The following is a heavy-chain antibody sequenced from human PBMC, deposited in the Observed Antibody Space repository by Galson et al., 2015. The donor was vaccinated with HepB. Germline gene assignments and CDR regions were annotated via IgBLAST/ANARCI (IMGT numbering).Heavy chain of an antibody. CDR1: GFTFSSYS. CDR2: ISSSSSYI. CDR3: AGLGHSSGWYDPLRGY. D-gene: IGHD6-19*01. J-gene: IGHJ4*02. V-gene: IGHV3-21*01. Sequence: SLRLSCAASGFTFSSYSINWVRQAPGKGLEWVSYISSSSSYIYYADSVKGRFTISRDNAKNSLYLQMNSLRAEDTAVYYCAGLGHSSGWYDPLRGYWGQGTLVTVSS.